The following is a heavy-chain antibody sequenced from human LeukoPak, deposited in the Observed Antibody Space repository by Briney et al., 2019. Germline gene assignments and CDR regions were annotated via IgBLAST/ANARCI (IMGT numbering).Heavy chain of an antibody. CDR2: ISSSSSTI. CDR1: GFTFDDYG. CDR3: ARMPIDYGGDY. V-gene: IGHV3-48*01. J-gene: IGHJ4*02. Sequence: PGGSLRLSCAASGFTFDDYGMSWVRQAPGKGLEWVSYISSSSSTIYYADSVKGRFTISRDNAKNSLYLQMNSLRAEDTAVYYCARMPIDYGGDYWGQGTLVTVSS. D-gene: IGHD4-23*01.